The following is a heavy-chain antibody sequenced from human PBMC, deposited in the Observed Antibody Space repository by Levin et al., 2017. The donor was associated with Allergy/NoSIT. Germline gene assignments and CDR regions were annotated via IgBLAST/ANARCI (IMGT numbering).Heavy chain of an antibody. CDR2: IYSGGST. CDR3: ARDGAQGIDY. J-gene: IGHJ4*02. V-gene: IGHV3-66*01. CDR1: GFTVSSNY. D-gene: IGHD3-10*01. Sequence: GESLKISCAASGFTVSSNYMSWVRQAPGKGLEWVSVIYSGGSTYYADSVKGRFTISRDNSKNTLYLQMNSLRAEDTAVYYCARDGAQGIDYWGQGTLVTVSS.